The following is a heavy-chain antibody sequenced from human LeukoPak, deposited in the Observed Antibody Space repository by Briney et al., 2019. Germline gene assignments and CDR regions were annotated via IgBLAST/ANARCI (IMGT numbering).Heavy chain of an antibody. D-gene: IGHD6-13*01. CDR3: ARHYFVRVVPYSSSWYSRGWFDP. CDR1: GGSISSNSYY. J-gene: IGHJ5*02. Sequence: SETLSLTCAVSGGSISSNSYYWGWIRQPPGKGLEWIGEINHSGSTNYNPSLKSRVTISVDTSKNQFSLKLSSVTAADTAVYYCARHYFVRVVPYSSSWYSRGWFDPWGQGTLVTVSS. CDR2: INHSGST. V-gene: IGHV4-39*01.